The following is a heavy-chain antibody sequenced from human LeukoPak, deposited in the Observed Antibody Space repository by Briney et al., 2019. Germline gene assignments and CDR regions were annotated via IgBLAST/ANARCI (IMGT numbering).Heavy chain of an antibody. CDR2: IYYSGST. V-gene: IGHV4-39*07. CDR3: ARSPGGSGTRAFDI. D-gene: IGHD3-10*01. J-gene: IGHJ3*02. CDR1: GGSISSSSYY. Sequence: PSETLSLTCTVSGGSISSSSYYWDWIRQPPGKGLEWIGSIYYSGSTYYNPSLKSRVTISVDTSKNQFSLELSSVTAADTAVYYCARSPGGSGTRAFDIWGQGTMVTVSS.